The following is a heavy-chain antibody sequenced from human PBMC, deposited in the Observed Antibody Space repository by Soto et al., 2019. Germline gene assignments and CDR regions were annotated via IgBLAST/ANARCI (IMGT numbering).Heavy chain of an antibody. CDR1: GFTFSSYW. CDR3: ARDLGSPRYYFDY. J-gene: IGHJ4*02. Sequence: EVQLVESGGGLVQPGGSLRLSCAASGFTFSSYWMHWVRQAPGKGLVWVSRIDADGSSTSYADSVKGRFTISRDNAKNTPYLQINSLRAEDTAVYYCARDLGSPRYYFDYWGQGTLVTVSS. D-gene: IGHD3-10*01. CDR2: IDADGSST. V-gene: IGHV3-74*01.